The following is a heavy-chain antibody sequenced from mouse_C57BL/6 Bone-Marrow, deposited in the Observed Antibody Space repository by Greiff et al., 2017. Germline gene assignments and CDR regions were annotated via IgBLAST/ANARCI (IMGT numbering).Heavy chain of an antibody. V-gene: IGHV1-9*01. Sequence: QVQLQQSGAELMKPGASVKLSCKATGYTFTGYWIEWVKQRPGHGLEWIGEILPGSGSTNYNEKFKGKATITADTSPNTAYMQLSSLTTEDSAIYYGARSGYDYDPSWFAYWGQGTLVTVSA. D-gene: IGHD2-4*01. CDR1: GYTFTGYW. CDR3: ARSGYDYDPSWFAY. J-gene: IGHJ3*01. CDR2: ILPGSGST.